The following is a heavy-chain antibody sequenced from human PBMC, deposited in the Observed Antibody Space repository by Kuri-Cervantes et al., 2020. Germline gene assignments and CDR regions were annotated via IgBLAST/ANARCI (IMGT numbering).Heavy chain of an antibody. D-gene: IGHD5-12*01. CDR2: IIPIFGTA. CDR3: ARSHSGYGSPPYYYYYYMDV. V-gene: IGHV1-69*05. J-gene: IGHJ6*03. CDR1: GGTFSSYA. Sequence: SVKISCKASGGTFSSYAISRVRQAPGEGLEWRDGIIPIFGTANYAQKFQGRVTITTDDSTSTAYKELSSLRSEDTAVYYCARSHSGYGSPPYYYYYYMDVWGKGTTVTVSS.